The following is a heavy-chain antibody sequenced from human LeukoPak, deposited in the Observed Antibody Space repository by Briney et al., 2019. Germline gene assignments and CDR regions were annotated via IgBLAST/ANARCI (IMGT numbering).Heavy chain of an antibody. V-gene: IGHV4-38-2*01. CDR1: SYSISSGYY. CDR2: IYHSGST. Sequence: PSETLSLTCAVSSYSISSGYYWGWIRQPPGKGLEWIGSIYHSGSTYYNPSLKSRVTISVDTSKNQFSLKLSSVTAADTAVYYCARHVTTMVRGVILINWFDPWGQGTLVTVSS. J-gene: IGHJ5*02. D-gene: IGHD3-10*01. CDR3: ARHVTTMVRGVILINWFDP.